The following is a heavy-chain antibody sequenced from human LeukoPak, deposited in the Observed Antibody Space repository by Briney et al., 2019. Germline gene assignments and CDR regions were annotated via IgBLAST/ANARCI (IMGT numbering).Heavy chain of an antibody. V-gene: IGHV4-39*01. CDR2: LSHAGDT. D-gene: IGHD2-2*01. J-gene: IGHJ4*02. CDR3: ARHNAPRRVGFDF. CDR1: GDSVRNDFYY. Sequence: PSETLSLTCSVSGDSVRNDFYYWGWLRQPPGKGLEWVACLSHAGDTWYNPSLESRLSISADTSKNQFSLKFSSVTAADTALYWCARHNAPRRVGFDFWGQGILVTVSS.